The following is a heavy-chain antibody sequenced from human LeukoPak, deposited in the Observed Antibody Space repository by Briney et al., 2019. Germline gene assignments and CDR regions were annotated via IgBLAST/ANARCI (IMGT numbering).Heavy chain of an antibody. CDR2: MNPNSGNT. V-gene: IGHV1-8*02. J-gene: IGHJ5*02. CDR1: GYTFTGYY. CDR3: ASRSLLEYSSSFLDP. D-gene: IGHD6-6*01. Sequence: GASVKVSCKTSGYTFTGYYLHWVRQATGQGLEWMGWMNPNSGNTGYAQKFQGRVTMTRNTSISTVYMELSSLRSEDTAVYYCASRSLLEYSSSFLDPWGQGTLVTVSS.